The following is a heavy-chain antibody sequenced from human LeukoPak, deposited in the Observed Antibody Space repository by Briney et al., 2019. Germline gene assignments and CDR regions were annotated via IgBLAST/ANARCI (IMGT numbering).Heavy chain of an antibody. CDR2: INPNSGGT. V-gene: IGHV1-2*02. CDR3: ARAKYCSGGSCYSGFDY. D-gene: IGHD2-15*01. CDR1: GYTFTGYY. J-gene: IGHJ4*02. Sequence: ASVKVSCKASGYTFTGYYMHWVRQAPGQGLEWMGWINPNSGGTNYAQKFQGRVTMTRDTSISTAYMELSRLRSEDTAVYYCARAKYCSGGSCYSGFDYWGQGTLVTVSS.